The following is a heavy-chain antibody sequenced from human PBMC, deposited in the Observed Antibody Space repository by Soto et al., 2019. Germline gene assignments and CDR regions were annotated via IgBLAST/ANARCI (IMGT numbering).Heavy chain of an antibody. D-gene: IGHD6-19*01. CDR2: ISHDGNNT. Sequence: PGGSLRLSCAASGFTFSSYAMYWVRQAPGKGLEWMAFISHDGNNTYYADSVKGRFSISRDDSANTLFLQVNSLRREDTAMYYCARDPSPYTSGWYGIDFWGHGTLVTVSS. J-gene: IGHJ4*01. V-gene: IGHV3-30-3*01. CDR1: GFTFSSYA. CDR3: ARDPSPYTSGWYGIDF.